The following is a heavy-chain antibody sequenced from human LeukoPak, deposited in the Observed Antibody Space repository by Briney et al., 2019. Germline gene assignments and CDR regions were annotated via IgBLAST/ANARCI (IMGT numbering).Heavy chain of an antibody. Sequence: ASVKVSCKASGYTFTNFAIHWVRQAPGQRLEWMGWINAGNGDTKYTQKFQGRVTITRDTSASTAYIELSSLRSEDTAVYSCARDPKTGYLDYWGQGPLVTVSS. V-gene: IGHV1-3*01. J-gene: IGHJ4*02. CDR3: ARDPKTGYLDY. CDR1: GYTFTNFA. D-gene: IGHD1-14*01. CDR2: INAGNGDT.